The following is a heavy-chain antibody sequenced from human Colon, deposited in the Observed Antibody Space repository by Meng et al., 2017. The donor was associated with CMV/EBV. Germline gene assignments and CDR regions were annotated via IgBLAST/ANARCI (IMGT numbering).Heavy chain of an antibody. D-gene: IGHD3-10*01. CDR1: GGSINDFY. Sequence: SETLSLTCNVSGGSINDFYWSWIRQPPGKGQEWIGYTYYSGSTHYNPSLKSRVTISIDTSKKHFSLRLSSVTAADTAVYYCARDTFDRRNGMDVWGQGTSVTVSS. V-gene: IGHV4-59*01. CDR3: ARDTFDRRNGMDV. J-gene: IGHJ6*02. CDR2: TYYSGST.